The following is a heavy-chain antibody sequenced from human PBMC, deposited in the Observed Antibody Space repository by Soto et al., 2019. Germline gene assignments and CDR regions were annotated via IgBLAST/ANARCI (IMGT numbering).Heavy chain of an antibody. V-gene: IGHV1-69*08. D-gene: IGHD6-19*01. CDR2: IIPTLGIA. CDR3: ARDIGTAVAYYYGMDV. Sequence: QVQLVQSGAEVKKPGSSVKVSCKASGGTFSSYTISWVRQAPGQGLEWMGRIIPTLGIANYAQKFQGRVTITADKSTSTAYMELSSLRSEDTAVYYCARDIGTAVAYYYGMDVWGQGTTVTVSS. CDR1: GGTFSSYT. J-gene: IGHJ6*02.